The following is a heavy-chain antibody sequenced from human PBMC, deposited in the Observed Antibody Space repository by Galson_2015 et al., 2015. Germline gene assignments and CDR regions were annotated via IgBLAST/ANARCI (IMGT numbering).Heavy chain of an antibody. CDR2: ISGGGATT. V-gene: IGHV3-23*01. D-gene: IGHD3-16*01. CDR3: AKGSVTGIITPRDN. CDR1: GFTFSSYA. J-gene: IGHJ4*02. Sequence: SLRLSCAASGFTFSSYAMNWVRQAPGKGLEWVSAISGGGATTYSADSVEGRFTISRDNSKNMLYLQMSGLRADDTAVYYCAKGSVTGIITPRDNWGQGTLVIVSS.